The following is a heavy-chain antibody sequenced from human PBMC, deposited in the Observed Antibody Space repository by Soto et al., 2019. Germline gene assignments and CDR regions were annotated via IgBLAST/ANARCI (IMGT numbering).Heavy chain of an antibody. CDR3: AKDGASGSYPPYYYFGMDV. D-gene: IGHD1-26*01. J-gene: IGHJ6*02. V-gene: IGHV3-23*01. CDR1: GFTFSSYA. CDR2: ISGSGGNA. Sequence: HPVGSLRLSCAASGFTFSSYAMSWVRQAPGKGLEWVSTISGSGGNAYYADSVKGRFSISRDNPKNTLHLQMNSLRADDTAVYYCAKDGASGSYPPYYYFGMDVWGQGTTVTVSS.